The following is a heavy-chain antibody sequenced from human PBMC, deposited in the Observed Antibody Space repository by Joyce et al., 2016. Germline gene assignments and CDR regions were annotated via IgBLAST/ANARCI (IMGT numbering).Heavy chain of an antibody. Sequence: QVPLVQSGAELKKPGASVKLSCKASGYSFTGYYIHWVRQAPGQGLEWMGRISPDSGGTNYAQKFQGRVSMSSDPSVTTAYMELTRLESDDSVVYYCARGNSGDDAFFDHWGQGTLVTVAS. CDR1: GYSFTGYY. D-gene: IGHD3-10*01. CDR3: ARGNSGDDAFFDH. J-gene: IGHJ4*02. V-gene: IGHV1-2*05. CDR2: ISPDSGGT.